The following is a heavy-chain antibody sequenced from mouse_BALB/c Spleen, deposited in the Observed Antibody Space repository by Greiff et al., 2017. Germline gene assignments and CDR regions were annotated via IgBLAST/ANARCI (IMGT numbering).Heavy chain of an antibody. CDR2: ISYDGSN. J-gene: IGHJ4*01. V-gene: IGHV3-6*02. CDR1: GYSITSGYY. D-gene: IGHD4-1*01. CDR3: ARKTGNIYYAMDY. Sequence: EVQLQQSGPGLVKPSQSLSLTCSVTGYSITSGYYWNWIRQFPGNKLEWMGYISYDGSNNYNPSLKNRISITRDTSKNQFFLKLNSVTTEDTATYYGARKTGNIYYAMDYWGQGTSVTVSS.